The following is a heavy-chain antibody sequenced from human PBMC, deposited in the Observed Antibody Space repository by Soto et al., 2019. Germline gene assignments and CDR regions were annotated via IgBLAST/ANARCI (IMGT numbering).Heavy chain of an antibody. CDR2: IDPYDSNT. D-gene: IGHD1-26*01. J-gene: IGHJ4*02. CDR1: GDSLTSYW. V-gene: IGHV5-10-1*01. Sequence: PGESLKISCKGSGDSLTSYWINWVRQMPGKGLEWMGRIDPYDSNTIYSPSLQGRVTISADKSTNTAYLHWSSLKASDTAIYYCAELSGSYRPFDYWGQGTVVTVSS. CDR3: AELSGSYRPFDY.